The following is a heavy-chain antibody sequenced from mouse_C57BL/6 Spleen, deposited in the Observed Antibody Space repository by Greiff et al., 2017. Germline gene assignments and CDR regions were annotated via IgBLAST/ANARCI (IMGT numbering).Heavy chain of an antibody. D-gene: IGHD1-1*01. Sequence: QVHVKQSGTELVKPGASVKLSCKASGYTFTSYWMHWVKQRPGQGLEWIGNINPSNGGTNYNEKFKSKATLTVDESSSTAYMQLSSLTSEDSAVYYCSRGDYYYGSSLLDYWGQGTTLTVSS. CDR2: INPSNGGT. J-gene: IGHJ2*01. CDR1: GYTFTSYW. CDR3: SRGDYYYGSSLLDY. V-gene: IGHV1-53*01.